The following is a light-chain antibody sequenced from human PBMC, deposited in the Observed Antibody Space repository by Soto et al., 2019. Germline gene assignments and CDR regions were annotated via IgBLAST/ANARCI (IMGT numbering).Light chain of an antibody. J-gene: IGKJ4*01. CDR1: QSVSSN. V-gene: IGKV3-15*01. Sequence: EIVMTQSPATLSVSPGERATLSCRASQSVSSNLAWYQQKPGQAPRLLIYGTFTRAPGIPARFSGSGSGTEFTLTISSLQAEDLAVYYCQQYDIWPPLTFGGGTKVEIK. CDR3: QQYDIWPPLT. CDR2: GTF.